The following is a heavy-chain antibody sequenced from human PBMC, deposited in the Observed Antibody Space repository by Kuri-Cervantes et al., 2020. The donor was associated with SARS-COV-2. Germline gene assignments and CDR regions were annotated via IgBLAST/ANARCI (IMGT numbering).Heavy chain of an antibody. CDR3: AREPVVVAASSHFDY. Sequence: GGSLRLSCAASGFTFSGHWIHWVRQAPGKGLVWVSSISSSSSYIYYADSVKGRFTISRDNAKNSLYLQMNSLRAEDTAVYYCAREPVVVAASSHFDYWGQGTLVTVSS. J-gene: IGHJ4*02. CDR2: ISSSSSYI. CDR1: GFTFSGHW. V-gene: IGHV3-21*01. D-gene: IGHD2-15*01.